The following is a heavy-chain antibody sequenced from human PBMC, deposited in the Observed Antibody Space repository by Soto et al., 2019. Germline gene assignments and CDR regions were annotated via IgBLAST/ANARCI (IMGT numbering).Heavy chain of an antibody. Sequence: PSETLSLTCTVSGGSISSSSYYWGWIRQPPGKGLEWIGSIYYSGSTYYNPSLKSRVTISVDTSKNQFSLKLSSVTAADTAVYYCARLFPYDILTGYGMDVWGQGTTVTVS. J-gene: IGHJ6*02. CDR2: IYYSGST. CDR1: GGSISSSSYY. CDR3: ARLFPYDILTGYGMDV. V-gene: IGHV4-39*01. D-gene: IGHD3-9*01.